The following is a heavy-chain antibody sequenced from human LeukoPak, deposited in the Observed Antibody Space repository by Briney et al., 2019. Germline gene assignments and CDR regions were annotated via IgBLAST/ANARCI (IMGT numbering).Heavy chain of an antibody. V-gene: IGHV3-23*01. Sequence: GGSLRLSCAASGFTFSSYAMSWVRQAPGKGLEWVSAISGSGGSTYYAASVTGRFTISRDNSKNTLYLQMNSLRAEDTAVYYCAKSPAIGGESDYWGQGTLVTVSS. J-gene: IGHJ4*02. CDR2: ISGSGGST. D-gene: IGHD3-16*01. CDR1: GFTFSSYA. CDR3: AKSPAIGGESDY.